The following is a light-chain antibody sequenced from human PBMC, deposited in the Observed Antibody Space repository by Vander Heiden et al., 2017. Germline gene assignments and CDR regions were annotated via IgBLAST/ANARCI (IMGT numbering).Light chain of an antibody. CDR3: AAWDDSLNVL. CDR2: SNN. CDR1: RSNSGSNT. J-gene: IGLJ2*01. V-gene: IGLV1-44*01. Sequence: QSVLTQPPSASGTPGQGFTISCSGRRSNSGSNTVNWYQQLPGTAPKLLIYSNNQRPSGVPDRFSGSKSGTSASLAISGLQSEDEADYYCAAWDDSLNVLFGGGTKLTVL.